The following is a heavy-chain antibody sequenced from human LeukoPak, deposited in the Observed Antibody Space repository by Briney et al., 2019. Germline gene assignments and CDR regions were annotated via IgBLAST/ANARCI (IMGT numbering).Heavy chain of an antibody. CDR2: INAGNGNT. CDR1: GYTFTSYA. Sequence: ASVTVSCKASGYTFTSYAMHWVRQAPGQRPEWMGWINAGNGNTKYSQKFQGRVTMTRDTSASTAYMELSSLRSEDTAVYYCARDYYDSSPEDYWGQGTLVTVSS. J-gene: IGHJ4*02. D-gene: IGHD3-22*01. CDR3: ARDYYDSSPEDY. V-gene: IGHV1-3*01.